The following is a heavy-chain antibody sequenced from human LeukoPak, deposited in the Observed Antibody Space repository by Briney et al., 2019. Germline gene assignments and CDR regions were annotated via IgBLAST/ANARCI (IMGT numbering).Heavy chain of an antibody. J-gene: IGHJ4*02. CDR1: GFTFSNFA. Sequence: PGGSLRLSCAASGFTFSNFAMHWVRQAPGKGLHWVALSYDGSRKYYADSVKGRFTISRDSSTNTVYLEMYSLRPEDTAVYCARDHSYGYAYSFDFWGRGNLVTVSS. CDR3: ARDHSYGYAYSFDF. CDR2: LSYDGSRK. V-gene: IGHV3-30*02. D-gene: IGHD5-18*01.